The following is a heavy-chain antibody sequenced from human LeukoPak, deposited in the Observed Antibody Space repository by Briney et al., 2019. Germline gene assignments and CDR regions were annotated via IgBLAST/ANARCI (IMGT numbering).Heavy chain of an antibody. CDR3: RLTGTNYYYYYGMDV. D-gene: IGHD1/OR15-1a*01. Sequence: SETLSLTCTVSGGSISSSSYYWGWIRQPPGKGLEWIGSIYYSGSTHYNPSLKSRVTISVDTSKNQFSLKLSSVTAADTAVYYCRLTGTNYYYYYGMDVWGQGTTVTVSS. V-gene: IGHV4-39*01. CDR1: GGSISSSSYY. CDR2: IYYSGST. J-gene: IGHJ6*02.